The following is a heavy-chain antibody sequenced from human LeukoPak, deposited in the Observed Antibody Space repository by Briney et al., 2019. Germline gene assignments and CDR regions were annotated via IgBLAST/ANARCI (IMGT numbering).Heavy chain of an antibody. V-gene: IGHV4-34*01. CDR2: INHSGST. J-gene: IGHJ4*02. D-gene: IGHD6-13*01. Sequence: SETLSLTCAVYGGSFSGYYWSWIRQPPGKGLEWIGEINHSGSTNYNPSLKSRVTISVDTSKNQFSLKLSSVTAAGTAVYYCAEIAAAGRDYWGQGTLVTVSS. CDR3: AEIAAAGRDY. CDR1: GGSFSGYY.